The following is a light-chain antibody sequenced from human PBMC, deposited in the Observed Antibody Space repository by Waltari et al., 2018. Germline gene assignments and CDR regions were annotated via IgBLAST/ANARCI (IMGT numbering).Light chain of an antibody. V-gene: IGKV3-20*01. CDR2: DTA. Sequence: SCRASQSVGRSLAWYQQKPGQASRLLIYDTAIRATGTPGRFSGSGSGTDFSLAISSLEPEDFAVYFCQHYVNLPVTFGQGTKVEI. J-gene: IGKJ1*01. CDR1: QSVGRS. CDR3: QHYVNLPVT.